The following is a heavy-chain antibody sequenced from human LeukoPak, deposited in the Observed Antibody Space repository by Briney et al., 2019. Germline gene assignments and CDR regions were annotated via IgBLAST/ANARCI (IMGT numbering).Heavy chain of an antibody. CDR1: GFTVSSNY. D-gene: IGHD3-9*01. CDR3: ARVGYGLLTGEHYYFDY. Sequence: GGSLRLSCAASGFTVSSNYMSWVRQAPGKGLEWVSVIYSGGSTYYADSVKGRFTISRDNSKNTLYLQMNSLRVEDTAVYYCARVGYGLLTGEHYYFDYWGQGTLVTVSS. J-gene: IGHJ4*02. V-gene: IGHV3-66*01. CDR2: IYSGGST.